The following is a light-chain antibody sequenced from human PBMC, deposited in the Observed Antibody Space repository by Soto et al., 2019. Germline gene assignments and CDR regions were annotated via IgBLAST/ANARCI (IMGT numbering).Light chain of an antibody. J-gene: IGKJ2*01. V-gene: IGKV4-1*01. Sequence: DIVMTQSPDSLAVSLGERATINCKSSQSVLYNKNYLVWYQQKPGQPPKLLIYWASTRESGVPDRFSGSGSGTDFTLTISSLQAEDVAVYYCQQYYSTPPTFGQGTKLEIK. CDR3: QQYYSTPPT. CDR1: QSVLYNKNY. CDR2: WAS.